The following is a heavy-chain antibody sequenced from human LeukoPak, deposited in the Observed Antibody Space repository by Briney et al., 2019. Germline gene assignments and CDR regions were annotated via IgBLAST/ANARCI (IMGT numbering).Heavy chain of an antibody. CDR1: GGSISSHY. CDR3: ARWYTSFDY. CDR2: IYYSGST. D-gene: IGHD1-1*01. V-gene: IGHV4-59*08. J-gene: IGHJ4*02. Sequence: PSETLSLTCTVSGGSISSHYWSWIRQPPGKGLEWIGYIYYSGSTNYNPSLKSRVTISVDTSKNQFSLKLSSVTAADTAVYYCARWYTSFDYWGQGTLVTVSS.